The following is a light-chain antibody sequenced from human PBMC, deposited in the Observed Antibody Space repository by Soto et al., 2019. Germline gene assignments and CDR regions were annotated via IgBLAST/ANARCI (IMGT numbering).Light chain of an antibody. V-gene: IGKV3-15*01. CDR3: QQYNNWPIT. CDR1: QSVGPN. Sequence: EIVLTQSPGTLSLSPGDSATLSCRASQSVGPNLVWYQQRFGQSPRLLIYHVSTRATGVPARFSGSGSGTEFTLTISSLQSEDFAVYYCQQYNNWPITFGQGTRLEIK. CDR2: HVS. J-gene: IGKJ5*01.